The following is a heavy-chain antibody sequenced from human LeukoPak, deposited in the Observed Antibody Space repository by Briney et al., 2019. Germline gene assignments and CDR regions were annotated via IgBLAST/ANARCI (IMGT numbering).Heavy chain of an antibody. D-gene: IGHD6-13*01. V-gene: IGHV1-18*01. CDR3: AKDEQRLVDY. Sequence: GASVKVPCKTSGYTFTSYGISWVRQAPGQGLEWMGWISAYNGNTNYAQKFQGRVTMTTDTSTSTAYMELGSLRSDDTAVYYCAKDEQRLVDYWGQGTLVTVSS. CDR2: ISAYNGNT. CDR1: GYTFTSYG. J-gene: IGHJ4*02.